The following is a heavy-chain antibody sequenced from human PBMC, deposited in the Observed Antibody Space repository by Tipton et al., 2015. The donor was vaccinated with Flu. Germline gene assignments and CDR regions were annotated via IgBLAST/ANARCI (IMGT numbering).Heavy chain of an antibody. CDR2: IYYSGST. V-gene: IGHV4-59*01. D-gene: IGHD2-21*01. J-gene: IGHJ2*01. Sequence: TLSLTCTVSGGSISGYYWSWIRQPPGKGLEWIGYIYYSGSTNYKPSLKSRVTISVDTSKNQFSLKMSSVTAADTAVYYCARGDCGADCYPLDWYFVLWGRGTLVTVSS. CDR1: GGSISGYY. CDR3: ARGDCGADCYPLDWYFVL.